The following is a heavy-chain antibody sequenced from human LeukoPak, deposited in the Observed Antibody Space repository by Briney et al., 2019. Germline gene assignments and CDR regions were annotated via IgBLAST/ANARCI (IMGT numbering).Heavy chain of an antibody. J-gene: IGHJ4*02. CDR1: GGSISSSSYY. V-gene: IGHV4-39*01. CDR2: IYYSGST. CDR3: ARVESTVAGTRATIDY. Sequence: SETLSLTCTVSGGSISSSSYYWGWIRQPPGKGLEWIGSIYYSGSTYYNPSLKSRVTISVDTSKNQFSLKLSSVTAADTAVYYCARVESTVAGTRATIDYWGQGTLVTVSS. D-gene: IGHD6-19*01.